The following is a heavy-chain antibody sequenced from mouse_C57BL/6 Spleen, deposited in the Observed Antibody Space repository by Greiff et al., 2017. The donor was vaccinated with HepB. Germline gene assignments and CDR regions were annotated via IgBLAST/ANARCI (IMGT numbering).Heavy chain of an antibody. D-gene: IGHD2-2*01. CDR3: ARRGYDEVAY. CDR1: GYTFTSYW. CDR2: IDPSDSYT. V-gene: IGHV1-69*01. Sequence: VQLQQPGAELVMPGASVKLSCKASGYTFTSYWMHWVKQRPGQGLEWIGEIDPSDSYTNYNQKFKGKSTLTVDKSSSTAYMQLSSLTSEDSAVYYCARRGYDEVAYWGQGTLVTVSA. J-gene: IGHJ3*01.